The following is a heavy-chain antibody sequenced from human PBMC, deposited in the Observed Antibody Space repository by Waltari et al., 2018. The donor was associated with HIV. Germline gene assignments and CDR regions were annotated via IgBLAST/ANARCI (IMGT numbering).Heavy chain of an antibody. CDR3: AKGALMRWLHSPRHWFDP. CDR1: GESFKSYY. Sequence: QVHLQQWGPGLVKPSETLSLTCAVYGESFKSYYWSWIRQAPDKGLEWIGNSDHYVATDHNPSLKSRGTISVDTSKNQFSLRLTSVTAADTGTYYCAKGALMRWLHSPRHWFDPWGQGNLVTVSS. J-gene: IGHJ5*02. V-gene: IGHV4-34*02. CDR2: SDHYVAT. D-gene: IGHD2-21*01.